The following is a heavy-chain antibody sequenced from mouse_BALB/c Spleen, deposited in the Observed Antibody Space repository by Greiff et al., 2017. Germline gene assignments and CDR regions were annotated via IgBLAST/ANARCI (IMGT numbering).Heavy chain of an antibody. CDR3: ARMGYGNSYFDY. CDR2: IWWDDDK. Sequence: QVTLKVCGPGILQPSQTLSLTCSFSGFSLSTSGMGVGWIRQPSGTGLEWLAHIWWDDDKRYNPALKSRLTISKDTSSNQVFLKIASVDTADTATYYCARMGYGNSYFDYWGQGTTLTVSS. CDR1: GFSLSTSGMG. V-gene: IGHV8-8*01. D-gene: IGHD2-10*02. J-gene: IGHJ2*01.